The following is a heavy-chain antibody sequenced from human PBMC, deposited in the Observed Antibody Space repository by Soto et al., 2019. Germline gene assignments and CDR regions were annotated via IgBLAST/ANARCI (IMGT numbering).Heavy chain of an antibody. CDR3: ARRYGVYFDY. J-gene: IGHJ4*02. CDR2: IHLGGTT. V-gene: IGHV4-4*02. D-gene: IGHD4-17*01. Sequence: NPSETLSLTCAVSGDSITSSAWWSCVRQPPGKGLEWIGEIHLGGTTNYNPSLKSRVTISVDTSKNQFSLKLSSVTAADTAGYYCARRYGVYFDYWGQGTLVTVSS. CDR1: GDSITSSAW.